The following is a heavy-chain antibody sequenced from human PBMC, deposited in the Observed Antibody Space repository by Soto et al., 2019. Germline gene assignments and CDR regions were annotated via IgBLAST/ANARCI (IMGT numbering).Heavy chain of an antibody. CDR3: ARDVHCNSSGLYF. CDR1: RFPVPSNY. Sequence: GGSLILSCAAARFPVPSNYMSWVRQAPGKGLEWVSVIYSNNNTYYADSVKGRFTISRDHFKNTLYLQMNTLRAEDTAVYYCARDVHCNSSGLYFWVRGT. D-gene: IGHD4-4*01. V-gene: IGHV3-66*01. J-gene: IGHJ4*03. CDR2: IYSNNNT.